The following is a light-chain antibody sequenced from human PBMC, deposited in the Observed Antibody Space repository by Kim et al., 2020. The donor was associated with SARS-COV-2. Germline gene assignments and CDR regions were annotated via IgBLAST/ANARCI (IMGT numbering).Light chain of an antibody. V-gene: IGKV1-27*01. CDR2: AAS. J-gene: IGKJ1*01. CDR1: QGISNY. Sequence: DIQMTQSPSSLSASVGDRVTITCRASQGISNYLAWYQQKPGKVPNPLIYAASTLQSGVPSRFSGSGSGTDFTLTISSLRPEDVATYYCQKSDSAPWTFGQGTKVDIK. CDR3: QKSDSAPWT.